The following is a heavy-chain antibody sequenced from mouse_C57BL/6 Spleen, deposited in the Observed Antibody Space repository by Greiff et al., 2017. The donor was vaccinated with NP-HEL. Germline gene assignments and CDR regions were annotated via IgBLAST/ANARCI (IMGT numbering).Heavy chain of an antibody. D-gene: IGHD1-1*01. Sequence: QVQLQQPGAELVRPGSSVKLSCKASGYTFTSYWMDWVKQRPGQGLEWIGNIYPSDSETHYNQKFKDKATLTVDKSSSTAYMQLSSLTSEDSAVYYCARHYYGSNGYFDVWGTGTTVTVSS. V-gene: IGHV1-61*01. CDR3: ARHYYGSNGYFDV. CDR2: IYPSDSET. CDR1: GYTFTSYW. J-gene: IGHJ1*03.